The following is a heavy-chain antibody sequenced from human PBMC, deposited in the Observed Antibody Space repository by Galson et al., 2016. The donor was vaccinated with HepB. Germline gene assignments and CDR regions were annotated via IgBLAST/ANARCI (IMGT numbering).Heavy chain of an antibody. CDR2: INPTGSST. CDR3: ARSPQWLEHFDY. Sequence: SVKVSCKASGYTFTNYYMHWVRQAPGQGLQWMGIINPTGSSTSYAQKFQGRVTLTRDTSTSTVYMELSSLRSGDTAVYYCARSPQWLEHFDYWGQGTLVTVSS. CDR1: GYTFTNYY. D-gene: IGHD6-19*01. V-gene: IGHV1-46*01. J-gene: IGHJ4*02.